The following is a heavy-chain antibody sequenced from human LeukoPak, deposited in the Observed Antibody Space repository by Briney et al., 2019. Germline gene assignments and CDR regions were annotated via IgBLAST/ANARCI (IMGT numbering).Heavy chain of an antibody. J-gene: IGHJ6*03. Sequence: GGSLRLSCAASGFTVSSNYMSWVRQAPGKGLEWVAVIWYDGSNKYYADSVKGRFTISRDNSKNTLYLQMNSLRAEDTAVYYCARDGVVRGQKRAYYYYYYYMDVWGKGTTVTVSS. CDR3: ARDGVVRGQKRAYYYYYYYMDV. CDR1: GFTVSSNY. CDR2: IWYDGSNK. D-gene: IGHD3-3*01. V-gene: IGHV3-33*08.